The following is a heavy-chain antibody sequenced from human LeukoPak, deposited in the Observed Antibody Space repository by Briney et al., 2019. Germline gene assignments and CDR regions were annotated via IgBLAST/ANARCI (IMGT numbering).Heavy chain of an antibody. D-gene: IGHD6-6*01. V-gene: IGHV3-23*01. CDR2: ITASGGNT. CDR1: GFTFSSYA. J-gene: IGHJ4*02. CDR3: ANLGAARVFDY. Sequence: GGSLRLSCAASGFTFSSYAMGWVRQAPGKGLEWVSAITASGGNTYYADSVKGRFTISRDNSKNTLYLQVNSLRAEDTAVYYCANLGAARVFDYWGQGTLVTVSS.